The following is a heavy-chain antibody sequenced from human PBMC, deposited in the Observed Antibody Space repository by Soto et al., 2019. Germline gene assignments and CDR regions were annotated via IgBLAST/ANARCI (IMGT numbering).Heavy chain of an antibody. CDR1: GYSFTSYW. J-gene: IGHJ4*02. V-gene: IGHV5-10-1*01. D-gene: IGHD3-22*01. CDR2: IDPSDSYT. Sequence: GESLKISCKGSGYSFTSYWISWVRQMPGKGLEWMGRIDPSDSYTNYSPSFQGHVTISADKSISTAYLQWSSLKASDTAMYYCAREIYDSDTGPNFQYYFDSWGQGTPVTVSS. CDR3: AREIYDSDTGPNFQYYFDS.